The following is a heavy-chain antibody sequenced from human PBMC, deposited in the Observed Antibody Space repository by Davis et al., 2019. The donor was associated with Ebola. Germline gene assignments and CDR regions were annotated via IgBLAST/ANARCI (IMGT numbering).Heavy chain of an antibody. CDR1: GGSISSHY. Sequence: SETLSLTCTVSGGSISSHYWSWIRQSPGKGLEWIGYIHYSGSTNTNPSLKSRVIMSVETSKNQFSLRQSSVTAADTAVYYCARSHSDWLLPFDYRGQGTLATVSS. J-gene: IGHJ4*02. CDR2: IHYSGST. D-gene: IGHD3-9*01. CDR3: ARSHSDWLLPFDY. V-gene: IGHV4-59*11.